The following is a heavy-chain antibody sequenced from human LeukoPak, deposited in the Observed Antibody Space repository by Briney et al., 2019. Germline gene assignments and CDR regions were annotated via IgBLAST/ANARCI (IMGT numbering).Heavy chain of an antibody. Sequence: PSETLSLTCAVSGGSFSSINWGSWVRQPPGKGLEWIGEIYHSGSTNYNPSLKSRVTISVDTTKNQFSLKLSSVTAADTAVYYCARHSHYRGFDYWGQGTLVTVSS. D-gene: IGHD3-3*02. CDR1: GGSFSSINW. V-gene: IGHV4-4*02. CDR2: IYHSGST. CDR3: ARHSHYRGFDY. J-gene: IGHJ4*02.